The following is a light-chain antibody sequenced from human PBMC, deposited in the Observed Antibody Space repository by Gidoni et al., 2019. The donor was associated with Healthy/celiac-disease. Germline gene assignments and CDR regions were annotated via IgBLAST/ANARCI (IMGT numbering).Light chain of an antibody. V-gene: IGLV3-1*01. CDR1: KLGDNN. CDR2: QDS. CDR3: QAWDSSTVV. J-gene: IGLJ2*01. Sequence: SYELTQPPSVSVSPGQTASITCSGAKLGDNNPCWYQQKPGQSPVLVIYQDSKRPSGIPERFSGSNSGYTATLTISGTQAMDEADYYCQAWDSSTVVFGGGTKLTVL.